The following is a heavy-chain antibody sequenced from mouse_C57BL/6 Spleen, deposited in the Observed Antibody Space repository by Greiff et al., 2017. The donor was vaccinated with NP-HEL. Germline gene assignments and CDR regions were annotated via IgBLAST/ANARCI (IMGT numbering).Heavy chain of an antibody. Sequence: VQLKQSGPELVKPGASVKIPCKASGYTFTDYNMDWVKQSHGKSLEWIGDINPNNGGTIYNQKFKGKATLTVDKSSSTAYMELRSLTSEDTAVYYCARSDYGSSSAWFAYWGQGTLVTVSA. CDR2: INPNNGGT. V-gene: IGHV1-18*01. J-gene: IGHJ3*01. CDR3: ARSDYGSSSAWFAY. D-gene: IGHD1-1*01. CDR1: GYTFTDYN.